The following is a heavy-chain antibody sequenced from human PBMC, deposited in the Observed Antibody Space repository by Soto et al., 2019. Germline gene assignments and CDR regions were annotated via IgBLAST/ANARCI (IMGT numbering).Heavy chain of an antibody. CDR1: GFTFSSYW. J-gene: IGHJ6*03. Sequence: EVQLVESGGGLVQPGGSLRLSCAASGFTFSSYWMSWVRQAPGKGLEWVANIKQDGSEKYYVDSVKGRFTISRDNAKNSLYLQMNSLRAEDTAVYYCARVFELTGTYYYYYYMDVWGKGTTVTVSS. CDR2: IKQDGSEK. V-gene: IGHV3-7*01. D-gene: IGHD4-4*01. CDR3: ARVFELTGTYYYYYYMDV.